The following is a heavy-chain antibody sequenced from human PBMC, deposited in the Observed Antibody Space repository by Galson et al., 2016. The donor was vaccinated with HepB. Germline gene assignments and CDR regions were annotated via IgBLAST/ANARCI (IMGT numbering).Heavy chain of an antibody. CDR3: AAQLGRRAGFDY. CDR2: ITFSAGGA. CDR1: GFSFSDYY. V-gene: IGHV3-11*01. J-gene: IGHJ4*02. D-gene: IGHD1-1*01. Sequence: SLRLSCAASGFSFSDYYMSWIRQAPGMGLESISYITFSAGGAFYADSVKGRFTISRDNAKNSLYLQMNSLSVEDTAIYYCAAQLGRRAGFDYWGRGILVIVS.